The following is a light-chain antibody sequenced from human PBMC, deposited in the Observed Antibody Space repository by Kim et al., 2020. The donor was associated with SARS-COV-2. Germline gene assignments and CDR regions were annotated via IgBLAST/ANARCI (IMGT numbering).Light chain of an antibody. CDR3: RSYTSSSTVV. CDR1: SSDVGGYKY. CDR2: DVS. J-gene: IGLJ2*01. Sequence: QSALTQPASVSGSPGQSITISCTGTSSDVGGYKYVSWLQQHPGKAPSLIIYDVSKRPSGVSNRFSGSKSGNTASLTISGLQAEDEADYYCRSYTSSSTVVFGGETQLTVL. V-gene: IGLV2-14*03.